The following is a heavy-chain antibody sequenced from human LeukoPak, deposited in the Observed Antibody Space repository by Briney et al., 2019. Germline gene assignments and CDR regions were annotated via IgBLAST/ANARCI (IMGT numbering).Heavy chain of an antibody. CDR3: ARAYVGGTAAAGQVDY. V-gene: IGHV4-4*07. J-gene: IGHJ4*02. D-gene: IGHD6-13*01. CDR2: IYTSGST. Sequence: KPSETLSLTCTVSGGSISSYYWSWIRQPAGKGLEWVGRIYTSGSTNYNPSLKSRVTISVDKSKNQFSLKLSSVTAADTAVYYCARAYVGGTAAAGQVDYWGQGTLVTVSS. CDR1: GGSISSYY.